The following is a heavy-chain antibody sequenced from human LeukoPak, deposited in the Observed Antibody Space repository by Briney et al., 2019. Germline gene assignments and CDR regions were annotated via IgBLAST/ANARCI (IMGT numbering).Heavy chain of an antibody. J-gene: IGHJ4*02. Sequence: ASVKVSCKASGGTFSSYAISWVRQAPGQGLEWMGGIIPIFGTANYAQKFQGGVTITADESTSTAYMELSSLRSEDTAVYYCATQADYYDSSGYYYVDYWGQGTLVTVSS. D-gene: IGHD3-22*01. CDR3: ATQADYYDSSGYYYVDY. CDR2: IIPIFGTA. V-gene: IGHV1-69*13. CDR1: GGTFSSYA.